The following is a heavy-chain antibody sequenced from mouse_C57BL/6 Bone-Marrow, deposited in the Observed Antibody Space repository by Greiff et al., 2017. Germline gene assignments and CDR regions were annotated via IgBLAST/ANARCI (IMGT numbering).Heavy chain of an antibody. V-gene: IGHV1-74*01. D-gene: IGHD1-1*01. J-gene: IGHJ1*03. Sequence: QVHVKQPGAELVKPGASVKVSCKASGYTFTSYWMHWVKQRPGQGLEWIGRIHPSDSDTNYNQKFKGKATLTVDKSSSTAYMQLSSLTSEDSAVYYGAIYTTVVDWYFDVWGTGTTVTVSS. CDR3: AIYTTVVDWYFDV. CDR2: IHPSDSDT. CDR1: GYTFTSYW.